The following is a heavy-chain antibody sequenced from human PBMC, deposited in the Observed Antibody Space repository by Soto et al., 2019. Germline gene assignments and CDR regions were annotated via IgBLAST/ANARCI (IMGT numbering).Heavy chain of an antibody. D-gene: IGHD1-1*01. CDR2: VSDSGST. CDR3: ARRTPGTTCFDY. Sequence: QVQLQESGPGLVKPSETLSLTCTVSGGSISNYFWSWIRQPPGKGLEWIGYVSDSGSTNYSPSLRSRXXIXVXXSKMPFSLNLRSVTAADTAVYYCARRTPGTTCFDYWGQGTLVIVSS. V-gene: IGHV4-59*08. J-gene: IGHJ4*02. CDR1: GGSISNYF.